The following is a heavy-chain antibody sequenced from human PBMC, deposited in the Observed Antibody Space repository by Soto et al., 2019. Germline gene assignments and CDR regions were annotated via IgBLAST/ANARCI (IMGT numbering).Heavy chain of an antibody. CDR1: GITISNYF. CDR3: VAGDQYYARGV. D-gene: IGHD2-2*01. CDR2: ISYDGSNK. V-gene: IGHV3-30-3*01. Sequence: QVQLVESVGGVVQPGRSLRVSCAASGITISNYFMYWVRQAPGKGLEWVAAISYDGSNKHYSDSVKGRFTISRDNSKNTLFLKMNSLRDEDTAVYYCVAGDQYYARGVWGQGTTVAVSS. J-gene: IGHJ6*02.